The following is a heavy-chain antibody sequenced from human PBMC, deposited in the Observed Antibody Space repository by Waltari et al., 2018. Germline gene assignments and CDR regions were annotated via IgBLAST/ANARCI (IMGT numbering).Heavy chain of an antibody. CDR3: ARSLIAARTTRPSCYMDV. D-gene: IGHD6-6*01. J-gene: IGHJ6*03. CDR1: GGSFSGYY. V-gene: IGHV4-34*01. Sequence: QVQLQQWGAGLLKPSETLSLTCAVYGGSFSGYYWSWIRQPPGQGLEWIGDMTHSGSTNYNPSLKSRVTISVDTSKNQFSLKLSSVTAADTAVYYCARSLIAARTTRPSCYMDVWGKGTTVTISS. CDR2: MTHSGST.